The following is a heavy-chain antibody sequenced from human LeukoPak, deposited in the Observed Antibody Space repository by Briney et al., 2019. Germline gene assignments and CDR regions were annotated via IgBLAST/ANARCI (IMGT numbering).Heavy chain of an antibody. CDR1: GYTFTSYY. Sequence: GASVKVSCKASGYTFTSYYMHWVRQAPGQGLEWMGIINPSGGSTSYAQKFQGRVTMTRDMSTSIVYMELSSLRSEDTAVYYCARSPPYGSGSYYKFSPYNWFDPWGQGTLVTVSS. CDR3: ARSPPYGSGSYYKFSPYNWFDP. V-gene: IGHV1-46*01. D-gene: IGHD3-10*01. J-gene: IGHJ5*02. CDR2: INPSGGST.